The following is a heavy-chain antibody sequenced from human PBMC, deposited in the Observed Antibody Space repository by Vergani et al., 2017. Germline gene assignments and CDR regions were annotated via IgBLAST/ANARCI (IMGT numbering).Heavy chain of an antibody. CDR2: IYHSGST. D-gene: IGHD4-17*01. CDR1: GDSISSSNW. J-gene: IGHJ4*02. V-gene: IGHV4-4*02. Sequence: QVQLQESGPGLVKPSGTLSLTCAVSGDSISSSNWWSWVRQPPGKGLEWIGEIYHSGSTNYNPSLKSRVTISVDKSKNQFSLKMSSVTAADTAVYYCARGRGDYGDLYYFDYWGQGTLVTVSS. CDR3: ARGRGDYGDLYYFDY.